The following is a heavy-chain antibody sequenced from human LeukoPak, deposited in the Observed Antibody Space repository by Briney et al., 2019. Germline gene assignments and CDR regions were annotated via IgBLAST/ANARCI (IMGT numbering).Heavy chain of an antibody. V-gene: IGHV3-66*01. D-gene: IGHD5-12*01. Sequence: GGSLRLSCAASGFTVSSNYMSWVRQAPGKGLEWVSLIYSDSSTHYADSVKGRFTISRDNSKNTLYLQMNSLRAEDTAVYYCARAGGGYNFKLLRAFDIWGQGTMVTVSS. J-gene: IGHJ3*02. CDR3: ARAGGGYNFKLLRAFDI. CDR2: IYSDSST. CDR1: GFTVSSNY.